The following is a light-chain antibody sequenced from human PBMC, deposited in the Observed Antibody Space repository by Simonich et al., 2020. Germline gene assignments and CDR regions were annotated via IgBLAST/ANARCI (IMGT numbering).Light chain of an antibody. J-gene: IGLJ3*02. CDR3: SSYTSSSTWV. CDR1: SIDVGGFNY. CDR2: DVR. V-gene: IGLV2-14*01. Sequence: QSALTQPASVSGSPGQSITISCTGTSIDVGGFNYVSWYQQHPVKAPKRMIYDVRKRPSGVSNRFSGSKSGNTASLTISGLQAEDEADYYCSSYTSSSTWVFGGGTKLTVL.